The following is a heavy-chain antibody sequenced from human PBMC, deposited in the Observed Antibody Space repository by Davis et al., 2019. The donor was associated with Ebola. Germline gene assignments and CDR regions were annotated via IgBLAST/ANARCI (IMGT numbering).Heavy chain of an antibody. CDR3: ASPPPGVDDYGDLMLDS. J-gene: IGHJ4*02. Sequence: GESLKISCAASGFTFSGSAMHWVRQAPGKGLEWVSAISGGGVSTYQADSVKGRFIISRDNSKNTLHLQMNSLRAEDTAVYYCASPPPGVDDYGDLMLDSWGQGTLVTVSS. V-gene: IGHV3-23*01. CDR1: GFTFSGSA. D-gene: IGHD4-17*01. CDR2: ISGGGVST.